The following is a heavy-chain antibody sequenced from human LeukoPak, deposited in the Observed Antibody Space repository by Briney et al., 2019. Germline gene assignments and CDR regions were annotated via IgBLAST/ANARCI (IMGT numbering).Heavy chain of an antibody. CDR2: IYYSGTT. CDR3: ARDRGRDGTGTTMDWFDT. V-gene: IGHV4-30-4*08. D-gene: IGHD1-1*01. Sequence: SETLSLTCTVSGVSISSSDYYWSWIRQPPGKGLEWIGYIYYSGTTYYNPSLKSRVTISVDTSKNQFSLKLSSVTAADTAVYYCARDRGRDGTGTTMDWFDTWGQGTLVTVSS. J-gene: IGHJ5*02. CDR1: GVSISSSDYY.